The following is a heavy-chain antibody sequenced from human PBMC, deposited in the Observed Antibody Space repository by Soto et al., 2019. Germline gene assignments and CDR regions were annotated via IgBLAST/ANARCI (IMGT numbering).Heavy chain of an antibody. V-gene: IGHV3-11*06. D-gene: IGHD2-8*01. CDR2: ISSSSSYT. CDR3: ASSRSVYARYYFDY. CDR1: GFTFSDYY. Sequence: QVQLVESGGGLVKPGGSLRLSCAASGFTFSDYYMSWIRQAPGKGLEGVSYISSSSSYTNYADSVKGRFTISRDNAKNSLYLQMNSLRAEDTAVYYCASSRSVYARYYFDYWGQGTLVTVSS. J-gene: IGHJ4*02.